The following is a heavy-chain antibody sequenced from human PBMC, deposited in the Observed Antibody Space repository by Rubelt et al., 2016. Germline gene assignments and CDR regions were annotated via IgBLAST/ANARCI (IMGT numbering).Heavy chain of an antibody. CDR2: TSYSGST. CDR3: ARDVVGAHYGMDG. J-gene: IGHJ6*02. V-gene: IGHV4-39*07. CDR1: GGSISRSSYS. D-gene: IGHD1-26*01. Sequence: QLQLQESGPGLVKPSETLSLTCTVSGGSISRSSYSWGWIRQPPAKALAWIGSTSYSGSTCYNPSLKRRGTSTEARGRNRLSRRRGSVTAADTAVYYCARDVVGAHYGMDGWGQGTTVTVSS.